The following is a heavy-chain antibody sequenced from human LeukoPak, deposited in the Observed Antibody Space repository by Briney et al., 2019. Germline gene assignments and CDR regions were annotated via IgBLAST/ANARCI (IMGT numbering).Heavy chain of an antibody. CDR2: ISSSSSYI. CDR1: GFTFSSYS. Sequence: GGSLRLSCAASGFTFSSYSMNWVRQAPGKGLEWVSSISSSSSYIYYADSVKGRFTISRDNAKNSLYLQMNSLRAEDTAVYYCARSYYDFWSGYYEPIAYYMDVWGKGTTATVSS. D-gene: IGHD3-3*01. CDR3: ARSYYDFWSGYYEPIAYYMDV. J-gene: IGHJ6*03. V-gene: IGHV3-21*01.